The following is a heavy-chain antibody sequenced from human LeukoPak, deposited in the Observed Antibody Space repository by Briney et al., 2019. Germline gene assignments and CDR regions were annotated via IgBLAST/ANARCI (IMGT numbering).Heavy chain of an antibody. CDR2: INHSGST. CDR3: ARGRITMVRGVRTFDY. Sequence: PSETLSLTCAVYGGSFSGYYWSWIRQPPGKGLEWIGEINHSGSTNYNPSLKSRVTISVDTSKNQFSLKLSSVTAADTAVCYCARGRITMVRGVRTFDYWGQGTLVTVSS. D-gene: IGHD3-10*01. CDR1: GGSFSGYY. J-gene: IGHJ4*02. V-gene: IGHV4-34*01.